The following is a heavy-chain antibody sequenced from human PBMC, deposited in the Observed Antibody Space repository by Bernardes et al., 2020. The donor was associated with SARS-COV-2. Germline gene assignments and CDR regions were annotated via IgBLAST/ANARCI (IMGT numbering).Heavy chain of an antibody. CDR3: ARDVGGSGSYYYYYYYGMDV. D-gene: IGHD3-10*01. CDR1: GYTFTSYG. CDR2: ISAYNGNT. Sequence: ASVKVSCKASGYTFTSYGISWVRQAPGQGLEWMGWISAYNGNTNYAQKLQGRVTMTTDTSTSTAYMELRSLRSDDTAVYYCARDVGGSGSYYYYYYYGMDVWGQGTTVTVSS. V-gene: IGHV1-18*01. J-gene: IGHJ6*02.